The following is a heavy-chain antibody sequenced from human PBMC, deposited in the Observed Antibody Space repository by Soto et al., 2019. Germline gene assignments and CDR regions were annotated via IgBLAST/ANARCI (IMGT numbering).Heavy chain of an antibody. CDR2: ISSSGSVV. J-gene: IGHJ6*02. V-gene: IGHV3-48*02. Sequence: EVQLVESGGGLVQPGESLRVSCAASGFTLSTYAMTWVRQAPGKGLEWLSYISSSGSVVSYADSVKGRFTVSRDYAKNPLSLQMDRLSDEDTAVYYCARDGAVAGKRYFYGMDVWGQGTTVTVSS. D-gene: IGHD6-19*01. CDR1: GFTLSTYA. CDR3: ARDGAVAGKRYFYGMDV.